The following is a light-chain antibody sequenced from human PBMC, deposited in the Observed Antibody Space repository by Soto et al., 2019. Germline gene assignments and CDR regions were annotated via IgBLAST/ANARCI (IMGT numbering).Light chain of an antibody. CDR3: QHYNSYSEA. CDR1: QYVSSN. Sequence: IVWAYPPTTLSLSKGERATLSCRASQYVSSNLAWYQQKPGQAPRLLIYDASNRATGIPARFSGSGSGTDFTLTISSLQPDDFATYYCQHYNSYSEAFGQGTKVDIK. V-gene: IGKV3-11*01. J-gene: IGKJ1*01. CDR2: DAS.